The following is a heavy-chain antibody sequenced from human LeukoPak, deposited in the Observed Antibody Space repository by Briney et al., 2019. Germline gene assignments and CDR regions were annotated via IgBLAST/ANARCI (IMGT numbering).Heavy chain of an antibody. V-gene: IGHV3-7*01. CDR2: IKQDASEK. CDR3: ARDRRDGYNVLDY. Sequence: GGSLRLSCAASGFTFSTYWMSWVRQAPGKGLEWVANIKQDASEKYSVDSVKGRFTISRDNARNSVYLQMNSLRAEDTAVYYCARDRRDGYNVLDYWGQGTLVTVSS. J-gene: IGHJ4*02. CDR1: GFTFSTYW. D-gene: IGHD5-24*01.